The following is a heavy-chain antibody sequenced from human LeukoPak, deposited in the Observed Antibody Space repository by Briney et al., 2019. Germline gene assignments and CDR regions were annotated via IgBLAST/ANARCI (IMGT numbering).Heavy chain of an antibody. D-gene: IGHD2-15*01. CDR1: GGSISSGSYY. J-gene: IGHJ4*02. CDR3: ARLDYSGSDY. V-gene: IGHV4-39*01. CDR2: IYYSGST. Sequence: SETLSLTCTVSGGSISSGSYYWGWIRQPPGKGLGWIGSIYYSGSTYYNPSLKSRVTISVDTSKNQFSLKLSSVTAADTAVYYCARLDYSGSDYWAQGTLVTVSS.